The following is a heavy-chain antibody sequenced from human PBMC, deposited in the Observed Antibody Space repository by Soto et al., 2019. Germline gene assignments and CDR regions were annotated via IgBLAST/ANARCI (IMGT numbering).Heavy chain of an antibody. CDR2: ISSSSNYI. J-gene: IGHJ6*02. CDR3: ARDEGGKTGRGHYYYGMDV. V-gene: IGHV3-21*01. CDR1: GFTFSSYS. D-gene: IGHD3-10*01. Sequence: LRLSCAASGFTFSSYSLNWVRQAPGKGLEWVSSISSSSNYIYYADSVKGRFTITRDNAKNSLYLEMNSLRAVDTAVYYCARDEGGKTGRGHYYYGMDVWGQGTTVTVSS.